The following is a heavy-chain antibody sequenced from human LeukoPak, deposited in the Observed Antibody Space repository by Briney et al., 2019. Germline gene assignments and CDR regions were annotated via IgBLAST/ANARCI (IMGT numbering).Heavy chain of an antibody. CDR3: ARDRRIAAAGSGLPAQYFQH. CDR2: INAGNGNT. Sequence: GASVKVSCKASGYTFTSYAMHWVRQAPGQRLEWMGWINAGNGNTKYSQEFQGRVTITRDTSASTAYMELRSLRSDDTAVYYCARDRRIAAAGSGLPAQYFQHWGQGTLVTVSS. CDR1: GYTFTSYA. V-gene: IGHV1-3*01. J-gene: IGHJ1*01. D-gene: IGHD6-13*01.